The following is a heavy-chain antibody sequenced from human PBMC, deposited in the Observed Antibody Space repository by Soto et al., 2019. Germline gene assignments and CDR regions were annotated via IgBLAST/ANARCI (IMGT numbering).Heavy chain of an antibody. CDR1: GFNFDDHV. CDR3: GRSLRGSTRGRVDV. J-gene: IGHJ6*02. CDR2: INWDGYSI. D-gene: IGHD6-13*01. V-gene: IGHV3-9*01. Sequence: EVQLVESGGGLVHPGRSLRLSCVASGFNFDDHVMHWVRQVPGKGLEWVGHINWDGYSIGYGGSVRGRFTISRDNAKNYLLLEMDSLRREGTGLFFCGRSLRGSTRGRVDVWGQGTTVTVSS.